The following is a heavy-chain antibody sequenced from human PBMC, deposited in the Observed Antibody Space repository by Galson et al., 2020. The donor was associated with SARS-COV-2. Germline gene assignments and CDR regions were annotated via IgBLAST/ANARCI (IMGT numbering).Heavy chain of an antibody. CDR3: ARGRIKRRITMIVVHYYGMDV. J-gene: IGHJ6*02. V-gene: IGHV4-34*01. D-gene: IGHD3-22*01. CDR1: GGSFSGYY. Sequence: SETLSLTCAVYGGSFSGYYWSWIRQPPGKGLEWIGEINHSGSTNYNPSLKSRVTISVDTSKNQFSLKLSSVTAADTAVYYCARGRIKRRITMIVVHYYGMDVWGQGTTVTVSS. CDR2: INHSGST.